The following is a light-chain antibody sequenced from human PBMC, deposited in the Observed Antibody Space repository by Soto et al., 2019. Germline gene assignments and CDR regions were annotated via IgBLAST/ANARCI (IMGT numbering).Light chain of an antibody. V-gene: IGKV1-27*01. CDR1: QGISNY. J-gene: IGKJ1*01. CDR3: QKYNSAPRT. Sequence: DIQMTQSPSSLSASVGDRVTIPCRASQGISNYLAWYQQRPGMVPKLLIYAASTLQSGVPSRFSGSGSGTDFTLTISSLQPEDVATYYCQKYNSAPRTFGQGTKVEIK. CDR2: AAS.